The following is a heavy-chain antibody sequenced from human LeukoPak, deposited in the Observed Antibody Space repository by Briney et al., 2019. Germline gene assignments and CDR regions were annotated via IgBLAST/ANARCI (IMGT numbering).Heavy chain of an antibody. CDR2: IIPIFGTA. Sequence: GASVKVSCKASGGTFSSYAISWVRQAPGQGLEWMGGIIPIFGTANYAQKFQGRVTITADKSTSTAYMELSSLRSEDTAVYYCARDAYYYGSGSYYRMDVWGKGTTVTISS. V-gene: IGHV1-69*06. CDR3: ARDAYYYGSGSYYRMDV. J-gene: IGHJ6*04. D-gene: IGHD3-10*01. CDR1: GGTFSSYA.